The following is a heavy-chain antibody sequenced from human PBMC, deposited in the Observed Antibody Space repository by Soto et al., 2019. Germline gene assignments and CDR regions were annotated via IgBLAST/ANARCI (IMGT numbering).Heavy chain of an antibody. D-gene: IGHD6-19*01. CDR1: GFTFSSYA. Sequence: EVQLLESGGGLVQPGGSLRLSCAASGFTFSSYAMSWVRQAPGKGLEWVSAISGSGGSTYYADSVKGRFTFSRDNSKNTLSLQMNSLRAEDTAVYYCAKSNGWYAELDYWGQGTLVTVSS. CDR2: ISGSGGST. V-gene: IGHV3-23*01. CDR3: AKSNGWYAELDY. J-gene: IGHJ4*02.